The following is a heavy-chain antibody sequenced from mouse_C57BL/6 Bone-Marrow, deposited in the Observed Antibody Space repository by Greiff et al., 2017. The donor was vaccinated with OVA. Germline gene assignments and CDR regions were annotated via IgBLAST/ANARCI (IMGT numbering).Heavy chain of an antibody. CDR2: IYPRSGNT. Sequence: SGAELARPGASVKLSCKASGYTFTSYGISWVKQRTGQGLEWIGEIYPRSGNTYYNEKFKGKATLTADKSSSTAYMELRSLTSEDSAVYFCARRPGSSYGYYFDYWGQGTTLTVSS. D-gene: IGHD1-1*01. CDR3: ARRPGSSYGYYFDY. CDR1: GYTFTSYG. V-gene: IGHV1-81*01. J-gene: IGHJ2*01.